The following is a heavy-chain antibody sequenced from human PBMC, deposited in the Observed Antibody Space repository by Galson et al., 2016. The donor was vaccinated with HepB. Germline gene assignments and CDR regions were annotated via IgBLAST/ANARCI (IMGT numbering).Heavy chain of an antibody. V-gene: IGHV1-69*06. Sequence: SVKVSCKASGGTFSSYAFSWVRQAPGQGLEWMGGIIPIFGAPNYAQRFQGRVTITADKSTSTAYMELSSLSPEDTAVFYCAFLRFRGIRYYTTMDVWGQGTTVTVSS. CDR1: GGTFSSYA. D-gene: IGHD3-16*01. J-gene: IGHJ6*02. CDR2: IIPIFGAP. CDR3: AFLRFRGIRYYTTMDV.